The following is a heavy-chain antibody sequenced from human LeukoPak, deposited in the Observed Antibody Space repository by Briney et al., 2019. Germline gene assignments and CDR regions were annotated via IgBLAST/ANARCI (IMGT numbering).Heavy chain of an antibody. V-gene: IGHV4-59*01. CDR2: IYYSGST. D-gene: IGHD3-22*01. CDR3: ASTRIARNYYDSSGFFYYFDY. J-gene: IGHJ4*02. Sequence: SETPSLTCTVSGGSISSYYWSWIRQPPGKGLEWIGYIYYSGSTNYNPSLKSRVTISVDTSKNQFSLKLSSVTAADTAVYYCASTRIARNYYDSSGFFYYFDYWGQGTLVTVSS. CDR1: GGSISSYY.